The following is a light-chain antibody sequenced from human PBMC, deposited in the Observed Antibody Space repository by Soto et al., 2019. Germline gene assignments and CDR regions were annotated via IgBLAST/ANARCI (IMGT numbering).Light chain of an antibody. V-gene: IGLV1-44*01. J-gene: IGLJ2*01. CDR2: NSD. CDR3: AAWDDSLNSPL. Sequence: QSVLTQPPSASGTPGQRVTISCSGTSSNVGSNSVSWYHHLPGTDPKLLIYNSDQRPSGVPDRFSGSKSDTSASLAISGLQSEDEADYYCAAWDDSLNSPLFGGGTKVTVL. CDR1: SSNVGSNS.